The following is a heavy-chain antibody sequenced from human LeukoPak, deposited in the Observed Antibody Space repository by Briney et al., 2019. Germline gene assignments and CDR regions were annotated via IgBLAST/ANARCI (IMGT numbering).Heavy chain of an antibody. CDR2: INPNSGGT. CDR1: GYTFTSYD. CDR3: ARGNNYDSGDYYSWFDP. J-gene: IGHJ5*02. D-gene: IGHD3-22*01. V-gene: IGHV1-2*02. Sequence: ASVKVSCKASGYTFTSYDINWVRQATGQGLEWMGWINPNSGGTNYVQKFQGRVTMTRDTSISKANMELSRLTSDDTAVYYCARGNNYDSGDYYSWFDPWGQGTLVIVSS.